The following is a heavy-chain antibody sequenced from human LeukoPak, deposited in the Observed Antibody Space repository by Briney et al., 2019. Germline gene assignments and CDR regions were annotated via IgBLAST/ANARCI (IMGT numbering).Heavy chain of an antibody. J-gene: IGHJ4*02. CDR2: ISGSGGST. CDR1: GFTFSSYA. D-gene: IGHD5-12*01. V-gene: IGHV3-23*01. CDR3: AKSYNGYESKPDY. Sequence: GGSLRLSCAASGFTFSSYAMSWVRQAPGKGLEWVSAISGSGGSTYYADSVKGRFTISIDNSKNTLYLQMNSLRAEDTAVYYCAKSYNGYESKPDYWGQGTLVTVSS.